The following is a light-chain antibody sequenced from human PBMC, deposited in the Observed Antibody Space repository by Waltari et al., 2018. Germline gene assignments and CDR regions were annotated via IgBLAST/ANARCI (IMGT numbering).Light chain of an antibody. Sequence: QSALTQPASVSGSPEQSITISVTGTSSYVGGYTKVSWYQQHPGKAPKLIIYEGNKWPSGVSNRFSGSKSGNTASLTISGLQAEDEADYYCCSYAGSSTWVFGGGTKLTVL. V-gene: IGLV2-23*01. J-gene: IGLJ3*02. CDR2: EGN. CDR3: CSYAGSSTWV. CDR1: SSYVGGYTK.